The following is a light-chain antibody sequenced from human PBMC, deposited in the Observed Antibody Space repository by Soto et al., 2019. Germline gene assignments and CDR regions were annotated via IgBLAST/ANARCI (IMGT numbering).Light chain of an antibody. CDR1: QSVSSN. V-gene: IGKV3-15*01. CDR2: GTS. Sequence: EIVMTQSPATLSVSPGERATLSCRASQSVSSNFAWYQQKPGQAPRLLIYGTSTRATGIPPRCSGSGSGTEFTLTSSSLHSEYFAVYYCQQYNRCPYTFGQGTKLEIK. CDR3: QQYNRCPYT. J-gene: IGKJ2*01.